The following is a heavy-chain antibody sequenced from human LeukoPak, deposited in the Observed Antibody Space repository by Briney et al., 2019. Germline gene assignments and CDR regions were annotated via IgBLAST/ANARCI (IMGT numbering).Heavy chain of an antibody. Sequence: GGSLRLSCAASGFTFNSYAMYWVRQAPGKGLEWVSGIFGSGGSAHYADSVKGRLTISRDNSKNTVYLQMDSLRVDDTAVYYCGKTTTGYSSGRYPGWPVDYWGQGTLVTVSS. V-gene: IGHV3-23*01. J-gene: IGHJ4*02. CDR1: GFTFNSYA. CDR3: GKTTTGYSSGRYPGWPVDY. CDR2: IFGSGGSA. D-gene: IGHD6-19*01.